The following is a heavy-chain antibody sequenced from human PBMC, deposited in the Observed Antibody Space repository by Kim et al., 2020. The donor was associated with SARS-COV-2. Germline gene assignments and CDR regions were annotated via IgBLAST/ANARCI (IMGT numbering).Heavy chain of an antibody. J-gene: IGHJ6*02. V-gene: IGHV3-23*01. D-gene: IGHD3-22*01. Sequence: GGSLRLSCAASGFNFSSYAMVWVRQAPGKGLESITSISESGDKTYYIDSVKGRFTISRDNSKNTLYLQMNSLRAEDTAVYYCAKIVVPNLDYYWYGMDVWGQGTTVTVSS. CDR2: ISESGDKT. CDR1: GFNFSSYA. CDR3: AKIVVPNLDYYWYGMDV.